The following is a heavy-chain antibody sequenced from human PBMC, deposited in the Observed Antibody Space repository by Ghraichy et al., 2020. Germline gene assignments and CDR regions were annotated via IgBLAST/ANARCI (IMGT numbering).Heavy chain of an antibody. Sequence: GGSLRLSCATSGFTFSTYTMGWVRQAPGKGLEWVSSISSCSGSILYADSVKGRFTISRDNAKNSLYLQMNSLRDEDTAVYFCARKDFFNSGTYYIPFFDSRGQGTLVTVSS. J-gene: IGHJ4*02. V-gene: IGHV3-48*02. CDR2: ISSCSGSI. CDR3: ARKDFFNSGTYYIPFFDS. CDR1: GFTFSTYT. D-gene: IGHD3-10*01.